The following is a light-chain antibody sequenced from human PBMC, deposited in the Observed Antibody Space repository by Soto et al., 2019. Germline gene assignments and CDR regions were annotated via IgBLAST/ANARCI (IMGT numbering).Light chain of an antibody. CDR2: EVS. CDR1: SSDVGGYNY. CDR3: TSFTTISTWV. Sequence: QSVLTQPPSVSGSPGQSITISCTGTSSDVGGYNYVSWFQQHPGKAPKLKIYEVSNRPSGVSNRFSGSKSGNTASLTISELQAEDEADYYCTSFTTISTWVFGGGTQLTVL. J-gene: IGLJ7*01. V-gene: IGLV2-14*01.